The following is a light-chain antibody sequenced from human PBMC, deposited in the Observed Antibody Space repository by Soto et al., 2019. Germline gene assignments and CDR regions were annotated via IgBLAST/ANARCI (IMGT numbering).Light chain of an antibody. J-gene: IGLJ2*01. Sequence: QSVLTQPRSVSGPPGQSVSISCGGTSSDVGTYNYVSWYQQHPGKAPKLMIYDVSKRPSGVPDRFSGSKSGNTASLTISGLQAEDEADYYCCSYAGGYTHAVFGGGT. CDR2: DVS. CDR1: SSDVGTYNY. CDR3: CSYAGGYTHAV. V-gene: IGLV2-11*01.